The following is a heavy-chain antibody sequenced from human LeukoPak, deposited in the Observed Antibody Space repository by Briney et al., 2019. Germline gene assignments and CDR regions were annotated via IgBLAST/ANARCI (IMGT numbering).Heavy chain of an antibody. CDR1: GFTFSSYA. CDR2: IINSGATT. D-gene: IGHD2-8*01. CDR3: ATDPRTSLRPPYLDY. Sequence: GGSLRLSCAASGFTFSSYAMTWVRLAPGKGLEWVSTIINSGATTYDADSMKGRFTTSRDNSKNRLYLQMNSLGAEDTAVYDFATDPRTSLRPPYLDYWGQGTLVTVSS. V-gene: IGHV3-23*01. J-gene: IGHJ4*02.